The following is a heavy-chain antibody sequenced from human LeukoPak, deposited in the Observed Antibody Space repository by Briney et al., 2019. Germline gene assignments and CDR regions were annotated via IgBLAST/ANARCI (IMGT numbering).Heavy chain of an antibody. CDR1: GGSISSYY. D-gene: IGHD1-26*01. CDR3: ARERGAYSGSYWTDAFDI. J-gene: IGHJ3*02. V-gene: IGHV4-4*07. CDR2: IYTSGST. Sequence: SQTLSLTCTVSGGSISSYYWSWIRQPAGKGLEWIGRIYTSGSTNYNPSLKSRVTMSVDTSKNQFSLKLSSVTAADTAVYYCARERGAYSGSYWTDAFDIWGQGTMVTVSS.